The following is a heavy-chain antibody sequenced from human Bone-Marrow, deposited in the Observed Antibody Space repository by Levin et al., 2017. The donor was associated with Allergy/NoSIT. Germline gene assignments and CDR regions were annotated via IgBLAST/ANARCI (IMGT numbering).Heavy chain of an antibody. V-gene: IGHV3-9*01. Sequence: SGGSLRLSCAASGFTFGNYGMHWVRQAPGKGLEWVSGISWNSDYRCYADSVKGRFTISRDNAKNSLYLQIHSLRAEDTALYWCAKDGRSGQSRGGFFEYWGQGALITVSS. CDR2: ISWNSDYR. D-gene: IGHD6-19*01. CDR1: GFTFGNYG. J-gene: IGHJ4*02. CDR3: AKDGRSGQSRGGFFEY.